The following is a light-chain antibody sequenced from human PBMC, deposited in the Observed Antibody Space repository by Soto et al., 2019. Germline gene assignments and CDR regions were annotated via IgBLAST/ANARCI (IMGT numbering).Light chain of an antibody. CDR1: QAIRSA. CDR3: LLDFNYFWA. J-gene: IGKJ1*01. V-gene: IGKV1-6*01. CDR2: AAS. Sequence: AIQLTQSPSSLSASVGDRVTITCRAGQAIRSALGWYQQRPGEVPKLLIYAASTLQRGVPSRFSGSGFGTDFTLTISSMQPEDIATYYCLLDFNYFWAFGQGTKVEVK.